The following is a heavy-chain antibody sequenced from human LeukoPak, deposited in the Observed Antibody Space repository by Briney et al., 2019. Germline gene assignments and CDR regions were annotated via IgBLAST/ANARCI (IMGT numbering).Heavy chain of an antibody. D-gene: IGHD1/OR15-1a*01. J-gene: IGHJ3*02. CDR1: GGSFSGYY. CDR3: ARGVNNWNIDVFDI. Sequence: SETLSLTCAVYGGSFSGYYWSWIRQPPGKGLEWIGEINHSGSTNYNPSLKSRVTISVDTSKNQFSLKLSSVTAAETAVYFSARGVNNWNIDVFDIWGQGTMVTVSS. CDR2: INHSGST. V-gene: IGHV4-34*01.